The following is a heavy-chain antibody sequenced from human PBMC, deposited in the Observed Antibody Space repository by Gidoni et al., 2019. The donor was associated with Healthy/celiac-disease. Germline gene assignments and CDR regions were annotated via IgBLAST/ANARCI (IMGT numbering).Heavy chain of an antibody. D-gene: IGHD3-22*01. V-gene: IGHV3-15*01. CDR2: IKSKTDGGTT. CDR1: GFTFSNSW. CDR3: TTEYYYDSSGYYSDY. J-gene: IGHJ4*02. Sequence: EVQLVESGGGLVKPGGSIRLSCAASGFTFSNSWMSWVRQAPGKGLEWVCRIKSKTDGGTTDDAAPVKGRFTISRDDSKNTLYLQMNSLKTEDTAVYYCTTEYYYDSSGYYSDYWGQGTLVTVSS.